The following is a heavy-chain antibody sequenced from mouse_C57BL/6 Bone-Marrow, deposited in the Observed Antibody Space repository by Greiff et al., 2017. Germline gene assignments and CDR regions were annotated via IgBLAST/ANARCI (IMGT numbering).Heavy chain of an antibody. J-gene: IGHJ4*01. CDR2: IDPSDSYT. Sequence: VQLQQPGAELVMPGASVKLSCKASGYTFTSYWMHWVKQRPGQGLEWIGEIDPSDSYTNYNQKFKGKSTLTVDKSSSTAYMQLSSLTSEDSAVYYCARVGYYSSSYLYYYAMDYWGQGTAVTVSA. D-gene: IGHD1-1*01. CDR3: ARVGYYSSSYLYYYAMDY. V-gene: IGHV1-69*01. CDR1: GYTFTSYW.